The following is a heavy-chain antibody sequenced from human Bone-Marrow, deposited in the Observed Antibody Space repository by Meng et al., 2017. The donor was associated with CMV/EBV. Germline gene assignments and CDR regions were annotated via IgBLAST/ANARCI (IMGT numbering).Heavy chain of an antibody. V-gene: IGHV1-8*01. D-gene: IGHD2-2*01. J-gene: IGHJ3*02. CDR2: MNPTNGNT. Sequence: ASVKVSCKASGYTFIDYNINWVRQAAGQGLEWMGWMNPTNGNTGYAQNFQGRVTMTRNTSIRTAYMELSRLRSEDTAVYYCASRVVRAAIEDAFDIWGQGTMVTVPS. CDR1: GYTFIDYN. CDR3: ASRVVRAAIEDAFDI.